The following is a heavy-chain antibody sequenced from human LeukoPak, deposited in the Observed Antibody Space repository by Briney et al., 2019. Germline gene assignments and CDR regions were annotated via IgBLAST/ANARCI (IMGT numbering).Heavy chain of an antibody. D-gene: IGHD3-10*01. V-gene: IGHV3-7*01. J-gene: IGHJ4*02. CDR1: GFTFSTYW. Sequence: PGGSLRLSCAASGFTFSTYWMSWVRQAPGKGLEWVANIQQDGNEKYYVDSVKGRFTISRDNAKNSLYLQMNSLRAEDTAVYYCARPYYFSSGSLAYWGQGTLVTVSS. CDR3: ARPYYFSSGSLAY. CDR2: IQQDGNEK.